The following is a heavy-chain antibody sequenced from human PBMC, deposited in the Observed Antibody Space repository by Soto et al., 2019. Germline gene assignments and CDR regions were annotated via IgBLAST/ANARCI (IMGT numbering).Heavy chain of an antibody. CDR2: IYSGGST. J-gene: IGHJ6*02. Sequence: PVGSLRLSCAASEFTVSSNYMNWVRQAPGKGLECVSTIYSGGSTYYADSVKGRFTISRDNSKNTLYLQMNNLRAEDTAVYYCAGRVGATNYGMDVWGQGTTVTVSS. D-gene: IGHD1-26*01. V-gene: IGHV3-53*01. CDR1: EFTVSSNY. CDR3: AGRVGATNYGMDV.